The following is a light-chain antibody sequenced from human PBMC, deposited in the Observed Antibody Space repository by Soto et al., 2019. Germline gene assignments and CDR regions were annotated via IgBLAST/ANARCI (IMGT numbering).Light chain of an antibody. CDR1: QSISSW. Sequence: DIQMTQSPSILSASVGDRVTITCRASQSISSWLAWYQQKPGKAPNLLIHKASHLESGVPSRFSGSGSGTEFTLTISSLQPGDFATYYCQHYNTYPWTFGRGTEVEIK. CDR3: QHYNTYPWT. V-gene: IGKV1-5*03. CDR2: KAS. J-gene: IGKJ1*01.